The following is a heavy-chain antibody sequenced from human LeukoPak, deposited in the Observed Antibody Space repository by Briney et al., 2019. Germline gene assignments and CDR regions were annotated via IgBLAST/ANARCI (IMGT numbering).Heavy chain of an antibody. D-gene: IGHD6-19*01. CDR3: ARSSGWYSVDY. CDR1: GYTFTGYY. J-gene: IGHJ4*02. CDR2: MNPNSGNT. Sequence: ASVKVSCKASGYTFTGYYVHWVRQAPGQGLEWMGWMNPNSGNTGYAQKFQGRVTITRNTSISTAYMELSSLRSEDTAVYYCARSSGWYSVDYWGQGTLVTVSS. V-gene: IGHV1-8*03.